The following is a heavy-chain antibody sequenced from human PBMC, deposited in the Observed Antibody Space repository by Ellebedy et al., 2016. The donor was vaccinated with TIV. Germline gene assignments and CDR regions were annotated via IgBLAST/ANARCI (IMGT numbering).Heavy chain of an antibody. CDR1: GASISSSAYY. CDR3: ARLDTGSIDY. CDR2: FYYSGNT. J-gene: IGHJ4*02. V-gene: IGHV4-39*07. Sequence: SETLSLXXTVSGASISSSAYYWAWIRQPPGKGLEWIGSFYYSGNTYYNPSLKSRVTISLATSKNQFSLKLSSVTAADTAVYYCARLDTGSIDYWGQGTLVTVSS. D-gene: IGHD3-10*01.